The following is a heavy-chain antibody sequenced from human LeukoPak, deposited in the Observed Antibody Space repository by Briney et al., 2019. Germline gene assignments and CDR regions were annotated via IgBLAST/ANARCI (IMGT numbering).Heavy chain of an antibody. V-gene: IGHV4-59*11. D-gene: IGHD3-10*01. CDR2: IYYSGST. CDR1: GGSISSHY. J-gene: IGHJ5*02. Sequence: PSETLSLTCTVSGGSISSHYWSWIRQPPGKGLEWIGYIYYSGSTNYNPSLKSRVTISVDTSKNQFSLKLSSVTAADTAVYYCARGSAITMIRGVIRRWFDPWGQGTLVTVSS. CDR3: ARGSAITMIRGVIRRWFDP.